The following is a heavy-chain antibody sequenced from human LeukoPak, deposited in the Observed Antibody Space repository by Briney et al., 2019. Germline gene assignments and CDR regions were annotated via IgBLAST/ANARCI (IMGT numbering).Heavy chain of an antibody. V-gene: IGHV1-69*01. CDR3: ARTLNYCSSTTCTWDPVGY. J-gene: IGHJ4*02. Sequence: SVKVSCKASGGTFSSYAISWVRQAPGQGLEWMGGIIPIFGTANYAQKFQGRVTITADESTSTAYMELSSPRSEDTAVCYCARTLNYCSSTTCTWDPVGYWGQGTLVTVSS. CDR2: IIPIFGTA. D-gene: IGHD2-2*01. CDR1: GGTFSSYA.